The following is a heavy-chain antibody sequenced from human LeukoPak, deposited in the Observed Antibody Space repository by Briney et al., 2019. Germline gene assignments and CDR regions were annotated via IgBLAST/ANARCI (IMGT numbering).Heavy chain of an antibody. CDR3: ASSLVPAARGPYYMDV. Sequence: PSETLSLTCAVYGGSFSGYYWSWIRQPPGKGLEWIGEINHSGSTNYNPSLKSRVTISVDTSKNQFSLKLGSVTAADTAVYYCASSLVPAARGPYYMDVWGKGTTVTVSS. V-gene: IGHV4-34*01. CDR1: GGSFSGYY. CDR2: INHSGST. D-gene: IGHD2-2*01. J-gene: IGHJ6*03.